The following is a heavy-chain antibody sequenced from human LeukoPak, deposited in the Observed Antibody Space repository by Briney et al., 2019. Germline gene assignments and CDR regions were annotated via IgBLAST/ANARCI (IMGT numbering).Heavy chain of an antibody. V-gene: IGHV5-51*01. Sequence: GESLQISCKGSGYSFTSYWIGWVRQMPGKGLEWMGIIYPDDSDTRYSPSFQGQATISADKSISTAYLQWSSLKASDTAMYYCARERSSQGYFDFWGQGTLVTVSS. CDR1: GYSFTSYW. D-gene: IGHD6-6*01. J-gene: IGHJ4*02. CDR3: ARERSSQGYFDF. CDR2: IYPDDSDT.